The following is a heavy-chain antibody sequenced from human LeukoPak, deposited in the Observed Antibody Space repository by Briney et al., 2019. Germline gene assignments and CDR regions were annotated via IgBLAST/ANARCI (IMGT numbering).Heavy chain of an antibody. CDR2: IYHSGST. D-gene: IGHD6-13*01. CDR1: GGSISSSSYY. Sequence: SQTLSLTCTVSGGSISSSSYYWGWIRQPPGKGMEWIGEIYHSGSTNYNPSLKSRVTISVDKSKNQFSLKLSSVTAADTAVYYCARLQAAAGAHDAFDIWGQGTMVTVSS. V-gene: IGHV4-39*07. CDR3: ARLQAAAGAHDAFDI. J-gene: IGHJ3*02.